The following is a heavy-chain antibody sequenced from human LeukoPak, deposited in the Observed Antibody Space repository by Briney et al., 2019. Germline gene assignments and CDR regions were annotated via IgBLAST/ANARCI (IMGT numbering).Heavy chain of an antibody. CDR3: ARGLIAVAGTLVY. CDR2: IKPDGREK. J-gene: IGHJ4*02. V-gene: IGHV3-7*01. Sequence: GSLRLSCAASGFTFSSYWMSWVRQAPGKGLEWVANIKPDGREKYYLDSVKGRFTISRDNVKKSLYLQMNSLRAEDTAVYYCARGLIAVAGTLVYWGQGTLVTVSS. CDR1: GFTFSSYW. D-gene: IGHD6-19*01.